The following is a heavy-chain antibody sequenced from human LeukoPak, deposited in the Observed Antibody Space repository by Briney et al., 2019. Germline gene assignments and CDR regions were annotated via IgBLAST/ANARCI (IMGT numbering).Heavy chain of an antibody. D-gene: IGHD5-12*01. CDR3: AREWGLGYSGYDRVDAFDI. CDR1: GYTFTSYG. Sequence: ASVKVSCKASGYTFTSYGISWVRQAPGQGLEWMGWINTNTGNPTYAQGFTGRFVFSLDTSVSTAYLQISSLKAEDTAVYYCAREWGLGYSGYDRVDAFDIWGQGTMVTVSS. J-gene: IGHJ3*02. V-gene: IGHV7-4-1*02. CDR2: INTNTGNP.